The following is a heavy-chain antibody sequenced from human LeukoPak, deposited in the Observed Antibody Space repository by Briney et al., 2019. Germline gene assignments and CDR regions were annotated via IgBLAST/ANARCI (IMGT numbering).Heavy chain of an antibody. J-gene: IGHJ5*02. CDR3: ARTYYYGSGNYYLPRARFDP. V-gene: IGHV4-4*02. D-gene: IGHD3-10*01. CDR2: IYHSGST. CDR1: GGSISSSNW. Sequence: SETLSLTCAVSGGSISSSNWWSWVRQPPGKGLEWIGEIYHSGSTNYNPSLKSRVTISVDKSKNQFSLKLSSVTAADTAVYYCARTYYYGSGNYYLPRARFDPWGQGTLVTVSS.